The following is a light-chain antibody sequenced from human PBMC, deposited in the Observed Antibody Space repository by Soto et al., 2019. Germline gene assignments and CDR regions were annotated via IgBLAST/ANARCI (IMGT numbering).Light chain of an antibody. CDR2: EVI. CDR1: GSDVGAYNY. Sequence: QSALTQSPSASGIRGQSVTISCSGTGSDVGAYNYLSWYQHHPGKAPKLIIYEVIKRPSRVPDRFSGSKSGTTASLTVSGLQTEDEAVYYCGSFVGGTTLIFGGGTKVTVL. V-gene: IGLV2-8*01. J-gene: IGLJ2*01. CDR3: GSFVGGTTLI.